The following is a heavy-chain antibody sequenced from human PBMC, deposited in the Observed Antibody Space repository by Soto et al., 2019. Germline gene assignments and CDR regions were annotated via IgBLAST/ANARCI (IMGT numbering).Heavy chain of an antibody. Sequence: VHLLESGGGLVQPGGSLRLSCAASGITFSSHAMTWVRQSPGRGLEWVSLISSGSSTYYADSVKGRFSISRDNSKSTLFLQMNSLRAEDTAIYYCAKHSASGGGFDYWGQGTLVTVSS. CDR1: GITFSSHA. V-gene: IGHV3-23*01. CDR2: LISSGSST. D-gene: IGHD3-10*01. CDR3: AKHSASGGGFDY. J-gene: IGHJ4*02.